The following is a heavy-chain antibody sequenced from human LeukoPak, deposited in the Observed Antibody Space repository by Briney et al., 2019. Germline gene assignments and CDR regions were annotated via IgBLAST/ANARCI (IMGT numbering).Heavy chain of an antibody. CDR3: ARHWDIVVVPAAGNSFDP. Sequence: PSETLSLTCAVYGGSFSGYYWSWIRQPPGKGLEWIGEINHSGSTNYNPSLKSRVTISVDTSKNQFSLKLSSVTAADTAVYYCARHWDIVVVPAAGNSFDPWGQGTLVTVSS. J-gene: IGHJ5*02. V-gene: IGHV4-34*01. CDR1: GGSFSGYY. CDR2: INHSGST. D-gene: IGHD2-2*01.